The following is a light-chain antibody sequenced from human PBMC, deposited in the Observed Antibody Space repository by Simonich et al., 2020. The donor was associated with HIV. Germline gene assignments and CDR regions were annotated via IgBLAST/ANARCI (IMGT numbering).Light chain of an antibody. V-gene: IGKV1-5*03. J-gene: IGKJ1*01. CDR2: KAS. Sequence: DIQMTQSPSTLSASVGDRVTITCPASQSVSSWVAWYKQKPGKAPKLLIRKASTLESGVPLRFSGSGFGTEFTLTISSLQPDDFATYYCHQYNNYRTFGQGTKVEIK. CDR1: QSVSSW. CDR3: HQYNNYRT.